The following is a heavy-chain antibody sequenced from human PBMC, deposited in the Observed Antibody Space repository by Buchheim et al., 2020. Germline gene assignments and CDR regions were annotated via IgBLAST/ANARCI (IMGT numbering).Heavy chain of an antibody. Sequence: QVQLVESGGGVVQPGRSLRLSCAASGFTFSSYAMHWVRQAPGKGLEWVAVISYDGNNKYNADSVKGRFTISRDNSKNTLYLQMNSLRAEDTAVYYCARDLEGYCTSTSCYGDTLDYWGQGTL. CDR1: GFTFSSYA. V-gene: IGHV3-30-3*01. J-gene: IGHJ4*02. D-gene: IGHD2-2*01. CDR3: ARDLEGYCTSTSCYGDTLDY. CDR2: ISYDGNNK.